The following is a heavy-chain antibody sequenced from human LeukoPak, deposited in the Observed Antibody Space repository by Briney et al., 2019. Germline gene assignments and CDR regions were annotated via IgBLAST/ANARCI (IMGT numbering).Heavy chain of an antibody. D-gene: IGHD3-10*01. CDR1: GFTFSSYS. CDR2: ISSSSSTI. J-gene: IGHJ6*02. Sequence: GGSLRLSCAASGFTFSSYSMNWVRQATGKGLEGVSYISSSSSTIYYADSFKGRFTISRDNAKNSLYLQMNSLRAEDTAVYYCASHIGDYYGMEVWGQRTTVTVSS. CDR3: ASHIGDYYGMEV. V-gene: IGHV3-48*01.